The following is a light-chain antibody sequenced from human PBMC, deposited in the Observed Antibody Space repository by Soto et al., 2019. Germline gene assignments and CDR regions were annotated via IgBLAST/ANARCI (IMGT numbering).Light chain of an antibody. V-gene: IGKV1-39*01. CDR3: HQTYSIPPT. CDR1: QRISTY. CDR2: AAS. J-gene: IGKJ1*01. Sequence: DIQMTQSPSSRSASVGDRVTITCRASQRISTYLNWFQQRPRKAPRLLIYAASTLQTGVSSNFSGSASGTDFTLTITSLQPEDFATYFCHQTYSIPPTFGQGTKVDIK.